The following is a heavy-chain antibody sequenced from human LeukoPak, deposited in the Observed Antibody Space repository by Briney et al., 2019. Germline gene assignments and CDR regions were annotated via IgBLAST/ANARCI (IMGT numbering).Heavy chain of an antibody. V-gene: IGHV3-48*01. CDR2: ISSSSTTI. CDR1: GFSFSSYS. J-gene: IGHJ4*02. CDR3: ARDQSNYFDY. Sequence: PGGSLRLSCAASGFSFSSYSMNWVRQAPGKGLEWVSYISSSSTTIYYADSVEGRFTISRDNAKNSLYLQMNSLRAEDTAVYYCARDQSNYFDYWGQGTLVTVSS.